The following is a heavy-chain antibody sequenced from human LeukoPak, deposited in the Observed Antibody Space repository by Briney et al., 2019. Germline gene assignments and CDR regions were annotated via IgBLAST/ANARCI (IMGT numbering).Heavy chain of an antibody. Sequence: GGSLRLSCAASGFTFSDYAMHWVRQAPGKGLEWVAVISNDGSNKYYADSVKGRFTISRDNSKNTLYLQLNSLRPEDTAVYYCARSLRTGWHWFDPWGQGTLVTVSS. CDR2: ISNDGSNK. J-gene: IGHJ5*02. CDR1: GFTFSDYA. D-gene: IGHD6-19*01. CDR3: ARSLRTGWHWFDP. V-gene: IGHV3-30*01.